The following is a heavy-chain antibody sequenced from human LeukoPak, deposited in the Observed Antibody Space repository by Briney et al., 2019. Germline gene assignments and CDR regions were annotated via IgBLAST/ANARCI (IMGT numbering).Heavy chain of an antibody. CDR2: IRYDGSNK. CDR1: GFTFSSYG. CDR3: AKVARYYDSSGYYYAYSYYFDY. D-gene: IGHD3-22*01. V-gene: IGHV3-30*02. Sequence: PGGSLRLSCAASGFTFSSYGMHWVRQAPGKGLEWVAFIRYDGSNKYYADSVKGRFTISRDNSKNTLYLQMNSLRAEDTAVYYCAKVARYYDSSGYYYAYSYYFDYWGQGTPVTVSS. J-gene: IGHJ4*02.